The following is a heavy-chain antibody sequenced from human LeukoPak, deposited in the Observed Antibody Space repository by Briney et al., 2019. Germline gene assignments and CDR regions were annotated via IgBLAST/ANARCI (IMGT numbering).Heavy chain of an antibody. CDR1: GGSISSSSYY. CDR2: IYYSGST. Sequence: PSETLSLTCTVSGGSISSSSYYWGWIRQPPGKGLEWIGSIYYSGSTYYNPSLKSRVTISVDTSKNQFSLKLSSVTAAHTAVYYCARAQTYYYDSSGYYYSSYFDYWGQGTLVTVSS. CDR3: ARAQTYYYDSSGYYYSSYFDY. J-gene: IGHJ4*02. D-gene: IGHD3-22*01. V-gene: IGHV4-39*01.